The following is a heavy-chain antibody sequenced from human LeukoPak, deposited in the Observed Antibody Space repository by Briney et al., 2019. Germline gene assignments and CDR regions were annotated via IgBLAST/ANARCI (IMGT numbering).Heavy chain of an antibody. V-gene: IGHV4-59*01. Sequence: SETLSLTCTVSGGSIGSYYWSWIRQPPGKGLEWIGYIYYSGSTNYNPSLKSRVTISVDTSKNQFSLKLSSVTAADTAVYYCARESSGYYHWGQGTLVTVSS. D-gene: IGHD3-22*01. J-gene: IGHJ5*02. CDR3: ARESSGYYH. CDR1: GGSIGSYY. CDR2: IYYSGST.